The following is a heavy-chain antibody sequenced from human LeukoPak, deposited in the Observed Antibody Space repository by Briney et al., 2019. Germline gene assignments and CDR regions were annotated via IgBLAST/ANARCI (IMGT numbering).Heavy chain of an antibody. Sequence: GGSPRLSCAASGFTFSSYAMHWVRQAPGKGLEWVALISYDGSNKYYADSVKGRFTISRDNSKNTLYLQMNSLRAEDTAVYYCARFYANEWELPHWGQGTLVTVSS. CDR2: ISYDGSNK. D-gene: IGHD1-26*01. V-gene: IGHV3-30*04. CDR1: GFTFSSYA. J-gene: IGHJ4*02. CDR3: ARFYANEWELPH.